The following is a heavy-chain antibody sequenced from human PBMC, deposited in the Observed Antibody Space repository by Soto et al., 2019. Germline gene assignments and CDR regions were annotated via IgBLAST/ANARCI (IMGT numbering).Heavy chain of an antibody. J-gene: IGHJ5*01. D-gene: IGHD2-21*02. CDR3: SISYCGGDCPPGDS. CDR2: IRSKVKNYAT. CDR1: GFSFSGSA. Sequence: GGSLRLSCAASGFSFSGSAMQWVRQASGKGLEWVGRIRSKVKNYATGYSASVKGRFSLSRDDSKNTAYLQKNRLNTEDTAVYSCSISYCGGDCPPGDSWQQGTLVTVSS. V-gene: IGHV3-73*01.